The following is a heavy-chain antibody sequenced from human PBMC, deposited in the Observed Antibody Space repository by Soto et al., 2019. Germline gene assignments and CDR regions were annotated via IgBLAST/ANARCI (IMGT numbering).Heavy chain of an antibody. Sequence: PVGSLRLSCAASGFTFSSYSMNWVRQAPGKGLEWVSSISSSSSYIYYADSVKGRFTISRDNAKNSLYLQMNSLRAEDTAVYYCARGLTLYYYDSSGSLGAFDIWGQGTMVTVSS. CDR3: ARGLTLYYYDSSGSLGAFDI. D-gene: IGHD3-22*01. J-gene: IGHJ3*02. CDR2: ISSSSSYI. CDR1: GFTFSSYS. V-gene: IGHV3-21*01.